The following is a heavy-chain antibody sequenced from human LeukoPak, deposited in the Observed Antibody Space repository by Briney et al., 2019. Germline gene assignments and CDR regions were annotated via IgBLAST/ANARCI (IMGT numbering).Heavy chain of an antibody. J-gene: IGHJ4*02. D-gene: IGHD2-21*01. Sequence: GGSLRLSCAASGFTFSRVWMSWVRQSPGKGLEWVSAISGSGGSTYYADSVKGRFTISRDNSKNTLYLQMNSLRAEDTAVYYCAKFLPTHIVVANYYFDYWGQGTLVTVSS. CDR3: AKFLPTHIVVANYYFDY. V-gene: IGHV3-23*01. CDR1: GFTFSRVW. CDR2: ISGSGGST.